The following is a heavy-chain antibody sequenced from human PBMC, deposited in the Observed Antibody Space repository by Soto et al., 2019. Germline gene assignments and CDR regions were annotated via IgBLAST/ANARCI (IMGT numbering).Heavy chain of an antibody. CDR2: ASARNTNT. V-gene: IGHV3-23*01. CDR1: GFTFNSHV. D-gene: IGHD6-19*01. J-gene: IGHJ5*02. Sequence: EVQLLESGGCLVQPGGSLRLSCAASGFTFNSHVMSWVRQAPRKGLEWVSAASARNTNTYYADSVRGRFTISRDNSKSTVYLQLDSLTVEDTAVYHCARDVTSHGPRGYSSAWYGWFDPWGQGTLVVVSS. CDR3: ARDVTSHGPRGYSSAWYGWFDP.